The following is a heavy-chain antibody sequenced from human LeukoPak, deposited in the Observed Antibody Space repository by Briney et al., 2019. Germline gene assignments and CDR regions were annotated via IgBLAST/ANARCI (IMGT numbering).Heavy chain of an antibody. V-gene: IGHV3-48*03. CDR1: GFTFSSYE. Sequence: PGGSLRLSCAASGFTFSSYEMNWVRQAPGKGLEWVSYISNSDSDSTIYYADSAKGRFAISRDNAKNSLYLQMNSLRAEDTAVYYCATFRDYWGQGTLVTVS. CDR2: ISNSDSDSTI. CDR3: ATFRDY. D-gene: IGHD2/OR15-2a*01. J-gene: IGHJ4*02.